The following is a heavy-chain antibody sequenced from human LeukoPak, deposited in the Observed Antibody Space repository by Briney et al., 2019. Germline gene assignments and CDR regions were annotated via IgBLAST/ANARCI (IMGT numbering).Heavy chain of an antibody. J-gene: IGHJ4*02. D-gene: IGHD3-16*01. Sequence: GGSLRLSCAASGFTFSSCWMNWVRQAPGMGLEWVSSISSSSHYIYYADSVKGRFTISRDNAKNSLYLQMNSLRAEDTAVYYCAKDLTSGDYIWGSFLPLDYWGQGTLVTVSS. CDR1: GFTFSSCW. CDR2: ISSSSHYI. CDR3: AKDLTSGDYIWGSFLPLDY. V-gene: IGHV3-21*04.